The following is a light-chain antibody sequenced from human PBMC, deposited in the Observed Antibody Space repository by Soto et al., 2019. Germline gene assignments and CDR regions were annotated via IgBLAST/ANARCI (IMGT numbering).Light chain of an antibody. Sequence: DIQMTKSPSSLSASVGDRVTITFLASQSISSYLNWYQQKPGKVPKRLIYAASSLQSGVPSRFSGSGSGTEFTLTISSLQPEDFATYYCLQHNSYPFTFGQGTRLEI. CDR3: LQHNSYPFT. J-gene: IGKJ5*01. CDR2: AAS. CDR1: QSISSY. V-gene: IGKV1-17*01.